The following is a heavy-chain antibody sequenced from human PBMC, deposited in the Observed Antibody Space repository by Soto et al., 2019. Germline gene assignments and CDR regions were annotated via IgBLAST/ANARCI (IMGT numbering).Heavy chain of an antibody. CDR3: ARDFRYYYDSSGMWFHY. Sequence: GASVKVSCKASGYTFTSYGISWVRQAPGQGLEWMGWISAYNGNTNYAQKLQGRVTMTTDTSTSTAYMELRSLRSDDTAVYYCARDFRYYYDSSGMWFHYWGQGTLVTVSS. D-gene: IGHD3-22*01. CDR1: GYTFTSYG. V-gene: IGHV1-18*01. CDR2: ISAYNGNT. J-gene: IGHJ4*02.